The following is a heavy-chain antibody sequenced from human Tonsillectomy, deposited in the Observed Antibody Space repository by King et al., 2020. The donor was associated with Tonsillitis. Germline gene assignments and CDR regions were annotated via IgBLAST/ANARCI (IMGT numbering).Heavy chain of an antibody. D-gene: IGHD5-18*01. J-gene: IGHJ3*02. V-gene: IGHV3-30*02. Sequence: VQLVESGGGVVQPGGSLRLSCAASGFTLSPYGMHWVRQAPGKGLEWVAFIRHDGSKTCYGDSVKGRFTISRDNSKNTLYLQMNSLRTEDTAVYYCAKEGSDTTMGGAFGIWGQGTMVTVSS. CDR1: GFTLSPYG. CDR3: AKEGSDTTMGGAFGI. CDR2: IRHDGSKT.